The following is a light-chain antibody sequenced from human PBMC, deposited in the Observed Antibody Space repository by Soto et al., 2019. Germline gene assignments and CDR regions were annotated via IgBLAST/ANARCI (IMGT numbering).Light chain of an antibody. V-gene: IGKV3-20*01. CDR1: QGVSSNN. J-gene: IGKJ2*01. CDR2: GAS. CDR3: QQYGSSPPYT. Sequence: EIVLTQSPGTLSLSPGEAATLSCRASQGVSSNNLAWYQQKPGRAPRLLIFGASNRASDIPHRFSGSGSGTDFTLTISRLEHEDFAVYYCQQYGSSPPYTFGQGTKLEIK.